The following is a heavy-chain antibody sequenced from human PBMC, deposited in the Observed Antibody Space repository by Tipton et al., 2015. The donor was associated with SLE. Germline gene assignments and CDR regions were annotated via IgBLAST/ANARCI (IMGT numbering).Heavy chain of an antibody. V-gene: IGHV3-30*14. J-gene: IGHJ6*02. CDR2: ISYDGSNK. Sequence: SLRLSCAASGFTFSRFTMHWVRQAPGKGLEWVAVISYDGSNKYYADSVKGRFTISRDNSKNTVYLQMKRLTTEDTAIYYCAKDLHWYGMDVWGLGTTVTVSS. CDR1: GFTFSRFT. D-gene: IGHD1-1*01. CDR3: AKDLHWYGMDV.